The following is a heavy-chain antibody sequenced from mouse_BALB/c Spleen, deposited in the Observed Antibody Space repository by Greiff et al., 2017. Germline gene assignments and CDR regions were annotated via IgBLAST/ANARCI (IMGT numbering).Heavy chain of an antibody. V-gene: IGHV1-9*01. CDR2: ILPGSGST. Sequence: QVQLQQSGAELMKPGASVKISCKATGYTFSSYWIEWVKQRPGHGLEWIGEILPGSGSTNYNEKFKSKATLTLDTSSSTAYMQLSSLTSEDSAVYNCSRGRYYRYDDYAMDYWGQGTSVTVSA. CDR3: SRGRYYRYDDYAMDY. CDR1: GYTFSSYW. J-gene: IGHJ4*01. D-gene: IGHD2-14*01.